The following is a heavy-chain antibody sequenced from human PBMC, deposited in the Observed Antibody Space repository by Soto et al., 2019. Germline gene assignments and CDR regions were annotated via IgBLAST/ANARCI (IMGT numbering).Heavy chain of an antibody. CDR2: IWIDGTKI. D-gene: IGHD2-15*01. Sequence: QVQLVESGGGVVQPGGSLRLSCAASGFTFGTYGMHWVRQAPDRGLEWVSVIWIDGTKIHYADSVKGRFTVSRDNSKNTLYLQMNSLRAEDTAVYYCARDENDKGYCSGGSCFSNYFDSWGQGTLVTVSS. V-gene: IGHV3-33*01. CDR1: GFTFGTYG. CDR3: ARDENDKGYCSGGSCFSNYFDS. J-gene: IGHJ4*02.